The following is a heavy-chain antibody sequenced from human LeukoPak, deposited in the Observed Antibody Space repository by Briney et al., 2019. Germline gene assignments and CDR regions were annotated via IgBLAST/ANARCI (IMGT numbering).Heavy chain of an antibody. CDR3: ARAPSTYYYIFSGFLHLNYYYMDV. Sequence: SETLSLPCSVCGGSISSYYWGWLRQPPGKGVEGSGSIYYSGSTYYNPPLKSRGNITVDTSNKQFSLKQSSVVAADTAVFYCARAPSTYYYIFSGFLHLNYYYMDVWGKGTTVTVSS. CDR1: GGSISSYY. V-gene: IGHV4-39*07. CDR2: IYYSGST. D-gene: IGHD3-9*01. J-gene: IGHJ6*03.